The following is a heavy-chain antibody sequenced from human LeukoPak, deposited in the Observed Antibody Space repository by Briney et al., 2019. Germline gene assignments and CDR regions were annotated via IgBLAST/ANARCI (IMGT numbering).Heavy chain of an antibody. J-gene: IGHJ4*02. CDR2: IFTDGST. V-gene: IGHV4-4*07. D-gene: IGHD6-19*01. CDR3: ATGYTSGWVPFDH. CDR1: GGSMNRYY. Sequence: PSETLPLTCTVSGGSMNRYYWHWIRQPAGKGLEWIGHIFTDGSTSYNPSLKSRVTISVDTSKNQFSLKLNSMTAADTAVYFCATGYTSGWVPFDHWGQGTLVTVSS.